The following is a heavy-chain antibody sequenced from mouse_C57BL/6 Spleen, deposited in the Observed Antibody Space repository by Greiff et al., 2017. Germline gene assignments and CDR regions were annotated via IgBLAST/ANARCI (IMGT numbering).Heavy chain of an antibody. CDR2: ISYSGST. CDR1: GYSITSGYD. D-gene: IGHD1-1*01. V-gene: IGHV3-1*01. CDR3: ARVDGSSPYWYFDV. Sequence: EVQLQESGPGMVKPSQSLSLTCTVTGYSITSGYDWHWIRHFPGNKLEWMGYISYSGSTNYNPSLKSRISITHDTSKNHFFLKLNSVTTEDTATYYCARVDGSSPYWYFDVWGTGTTVTVSS. J-gene: IGHJ1*03.